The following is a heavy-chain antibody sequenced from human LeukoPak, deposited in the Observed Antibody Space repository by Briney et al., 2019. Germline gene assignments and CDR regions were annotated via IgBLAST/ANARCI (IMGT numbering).Heavy chain of an antibody. D-gene: IGHD6-19*01. CDR2: IYHSGST. J-gene: IGHJ4*02. V-gene: IGHV4-30-2*01. CDR1: GGSISSGGYS. Sequence: SETLSLTCAVSGGSISSGGYSWSWIRQPPGEGLEWIGYIYHSGSTYYNPSLKSRVTISVDRSKNQFSLKLSSVTAADTAVYYCARAPRTKGWYEGVYFDYWGQGTLVNVSS. CDR3: ARAPRTKGWYEGVYFDY.